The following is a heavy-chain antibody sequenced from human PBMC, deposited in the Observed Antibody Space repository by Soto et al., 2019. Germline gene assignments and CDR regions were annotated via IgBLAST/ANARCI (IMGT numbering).Heavy chain of an antibody. Sequence: ASVKVSCKASGGTFSSYAISWVRQAPGQGLEWMGGIIPIFGTANYAQKFQGRVTITADESTSTAYMELSSLRSEDTAAYYCAREVQLGSSYYYYGMDVWGQGTTVTVSS. J-gene: IGHJ6*02. V-gene: IGHV1-69*13. CDR1: GGTFSSYA. CDR2: IIPIFGTA. D-gene: IGHD6-6*01. CDR3: AREVQLGSSYYYYGMDV.